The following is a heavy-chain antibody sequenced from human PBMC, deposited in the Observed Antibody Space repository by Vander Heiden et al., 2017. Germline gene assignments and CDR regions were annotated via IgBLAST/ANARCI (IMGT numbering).Heavy chain of an antibody. V-gene: IGHV3-9*01. CDR3: AKGDGSGWYNAFHI. Sequence: EVQLVESGGGLVQPGRSLRLSCAVFGLKFDAHAMLWVRQAPGKGLEWVSGIVWSSGSKVYADSVKGRFAISRDSAKNSLYLQMNSLRAEDTALYYCAKGDGSGWYNAFHIWGQGTMVTVSS. J-gene: IGHJ3*02. D-gene: IGHD6-19*01. CDR1: GLKFDAHA. CDR2: IVWSSGSK.